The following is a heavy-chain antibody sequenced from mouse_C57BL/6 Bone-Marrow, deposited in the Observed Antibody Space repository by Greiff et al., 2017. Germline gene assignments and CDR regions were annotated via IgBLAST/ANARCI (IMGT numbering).Heavy chain of an antibody. V-gene: IGHV5-2*01. CDR3: ARHGSTTVVATDYAMDY. CDR2: INSDGGST. Sequence: EVQLVESGGGLVQPGESLKLSCESNEYEFPSHDMSWVRKTPEKRLELVAAINSDGGSTYYPDTMERRFIISRDNTKKTLYLQMSSLRSEDTALYYCARHGSTTVVATDYAMDYWGQGTSVTVSS. D-gene: IGHD1-1*01. CDR1: EYEFPSHD. J-gene: IGHJ4*01.